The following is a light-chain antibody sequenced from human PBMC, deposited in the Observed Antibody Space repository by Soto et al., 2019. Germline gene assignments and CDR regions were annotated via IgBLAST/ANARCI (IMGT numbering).Light chain of an antibody. CDR2: RNT. CDR1: RLGDRY. CDR3: QAWDTFRGVVV. V-gene: IGLV3-1*01. Sequence: SYELTQPPSLSVSPGQTATIPCSGARLGDRYASWYQQKPGQSPMLLIFRNTKRPSGIPERFSGSNSGNTATLTISGTQAMDEADYYCQAWDTFRGVVVFGAGTQLTVL. J-gene: IGLJ2*01.